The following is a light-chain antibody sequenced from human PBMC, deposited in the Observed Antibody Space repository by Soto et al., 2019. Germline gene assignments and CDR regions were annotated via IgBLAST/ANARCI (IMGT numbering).Light chain of an antibody. CDR1: QSLQHRNGYNY. V-gene: IGKV2-28*01. Sequence: DIVMTQSPVSLPVTPGEPASISCRSSQSLQHRNGYNYLDWYLQKPGQFPQVLIYLGSTRASGVPDRFSGSGSGTYFTLKISRVEAEDVGIYYCMQALQTPLTFGGGTKVEIK. J-gene: IGKJ4*01. CDR2: LGS. CDR3: MQALQTPLT.